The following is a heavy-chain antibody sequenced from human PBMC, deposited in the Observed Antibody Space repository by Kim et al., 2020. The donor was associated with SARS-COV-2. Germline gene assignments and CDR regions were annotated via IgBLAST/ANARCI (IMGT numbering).Heavy chain of an antibody. CDR3: ARDKADYGGKAYYGMDV. D-gene: IGHD4-17*01. V-gene: IGHV3-33*01. CDR2: IWYDGSNK. Sequence: GGSLRLSCAASGFTFSSYGMHWVRQAPGKGLEWVAVIWYDGSNKYYADSVKGRFTISRDNSKNTLYLQMNSLRAEDTAVYYCARDKADYGGKAYYGMDVWGQGTTVTVSS. J-gene: IGHJ6*02. CDR1: GFTFSSYG.